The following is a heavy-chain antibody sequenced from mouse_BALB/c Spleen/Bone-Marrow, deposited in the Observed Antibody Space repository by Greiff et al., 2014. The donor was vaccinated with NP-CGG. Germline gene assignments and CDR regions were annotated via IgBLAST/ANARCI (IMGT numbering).Heavy chain of an antibody. J-gene: IGHJ4*01. Sequence: VQLQQSGAELVKPVASVKLSCKASGYTFTSYYMYWVKQRPGQGLEWIGEINPSNGGTNFNEKFKSKATLTVDKSSSTAYMQLSSLTSEDSAVYYCTRGRRDAMDYWGQGTSVTVSS. CDR2: INPSNGGT. CDR3: TRGRRDAMDY. V-gene: IGHV1S16*01. CDR1: GYTFTSYY.